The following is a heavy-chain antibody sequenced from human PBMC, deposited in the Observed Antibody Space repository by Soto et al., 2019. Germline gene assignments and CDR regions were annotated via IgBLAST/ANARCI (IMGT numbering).Heavy chain of an antibody. CDR1: GWSFSGYY. V-gene: IGHV4-34*01. CDR3: ARGIYYYDSSGYYY. J-gene: IGHJ4*02. D-gene: IGHD3-22*01. CDR2: INHSGST. Sequence: LSLTCAVYGWSFSGYYLSWIRQPPGKGLEWIGEINHSGSTNYNPSLKSRVTISVDTSKNQFSLKLSSVTAADTAVYYCARGIYYYDSSGYYYWGQGTLVTVSS.